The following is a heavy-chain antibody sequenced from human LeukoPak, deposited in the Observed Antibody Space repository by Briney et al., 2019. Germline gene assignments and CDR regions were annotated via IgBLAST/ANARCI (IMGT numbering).Heavy chain of an antibody. CDR1: GGSFSGYY. V-gene: IGHV4-34*01. CDR3: AREMGTEFDY. D-gene: IGHD5-24*01. CDR2: INHSGST. Sequence: PSETLSLTCAVSGGSFSGYYWSWIRQPPGKGLEWIGEINHSGSTNYNPSLKSRVTISVDTSKNQFSLKLSSVTAADTAVYYCAREMGTEFDYWGQGTLVTVSS. J-gene: IGHJ4*02.